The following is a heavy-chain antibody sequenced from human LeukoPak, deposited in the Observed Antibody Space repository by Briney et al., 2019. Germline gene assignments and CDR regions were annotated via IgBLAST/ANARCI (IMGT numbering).Heavy chain of an antibody. CDR1: GGSISSYF. V-gene: IGHV4-4*07. J-gene: IGHJ5*02. CDR3: ARETLPSIAAAGWFDP. CDR2: LYNSGTT. D-gene: IGHD6-13*01. Sequence: SETLSLTCTVSGGSISSYFWNWIRQPAGKGLEWIGRLYNSGTTQYNPSLKSRVTVSVDTSMNHFSLKLSSVTAAGTAVYYCARETLPSIAAAGWFDPWGQGTLVTVSS.